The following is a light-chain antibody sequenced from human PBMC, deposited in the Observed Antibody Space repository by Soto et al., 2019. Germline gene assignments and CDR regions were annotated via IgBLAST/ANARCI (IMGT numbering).Light chain of an antibody. V-gene: IGKV3-11*01. J-gene: IGKJ4*01. CDR1: QSVTSN. CDR2: GVS. CDR3: QQRSKWPLT. Sequence: DIVLTQTLITLSFTPSKRATHSFRASQSVTSNALAWYQQKPGQAPRLLIYGVSSRATGIPDRFSGSGSGTDFTLTISSLEPEDFAVYYCQQRSKWPLTFCGGTKAEIK.